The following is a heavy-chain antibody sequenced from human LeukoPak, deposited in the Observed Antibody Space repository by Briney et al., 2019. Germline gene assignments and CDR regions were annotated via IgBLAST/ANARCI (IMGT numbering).Heavy chain of an antibody. V-gene: IGHV3-21*01. CDR2: ISSSSSYI. D-gene: IGHD3-10*01. J-gene: IGHJ6*03. CDR3: ARAPGSGSYFDYMDV. CDR1: GFTFSSYS. Sequence: GGSLRLSCAASGFTFSSYSMNWVRQAPGKGLEWVSSISSSSSYIYYAGSVKGRFTISRDNAKNSLYLQMNSLRAEDTAVYYCARAPGSGSYFDYMDVWGKGTTVTVSS.